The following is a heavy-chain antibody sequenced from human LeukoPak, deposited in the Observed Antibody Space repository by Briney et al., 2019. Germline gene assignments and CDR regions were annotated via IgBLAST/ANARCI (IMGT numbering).Heavy chain of an antibody. V-gene: IGHV3-23*01. CDR3: AKNLVNGQACYDY. D-gene: IGHD2-8*01. Sequence: GGSLRLSCAASGFTFSSYAMSWVRQAPGKGLEWVSAISGSGGSTYYADSVKGRFTISRDNAKNTLYLQMNSLRVEDTAIYYCAKNLVNGQACYDYWGQGTLVTVSS. CDR1: GFTFSSYA. CDR2: ISGSGGST. J-gene: IGHJ4*02.